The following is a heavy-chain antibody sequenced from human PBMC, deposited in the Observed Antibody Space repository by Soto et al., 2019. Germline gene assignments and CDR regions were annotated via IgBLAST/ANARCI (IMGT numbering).Heavy chain of an antibody. CDR1: GFRFSDAA. CDR3: TRAYCDYSCYSNYYGMDV. J-gene: IGHJ6*02. Sequence: EVQLVESGGALVQPGGSLKLSCVASGFRFSDAAIHWVRQASGKGLEWFGRFRSKANGYTTAYAASVKGRFTISRDDSKSAAYLQMDSLKIEDTAVYYCTRAYCDYSCYSNYYGMDVWGQGTTVTVSS. V-gene: IGHV3-73*02. CDR2: FRSKANGYTT. D-gene: IGHD2-2*01.